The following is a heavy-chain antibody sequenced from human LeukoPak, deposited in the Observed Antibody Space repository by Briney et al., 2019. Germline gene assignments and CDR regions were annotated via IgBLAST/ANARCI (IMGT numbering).Heavy chain of an antibody. CDR3: AGQWLVVAANFNY. D-gene: IGHD6-19*01. CDR2: IYYSGSI. V-gene: IGHV4-39*01. Sequence: PSETLSLTCTVSGGSMSSSSYYWGWIRQPPGKGLEWIGSIYYSGSIYYNPSLKSRVTISVDTSKNQFSLKLSSVTAADTAVYYCAGQWLVVAANFNYWGQGTLVTVSS. CDR1: GGSMSSSSYY. J-gene: IGHJ4*02.